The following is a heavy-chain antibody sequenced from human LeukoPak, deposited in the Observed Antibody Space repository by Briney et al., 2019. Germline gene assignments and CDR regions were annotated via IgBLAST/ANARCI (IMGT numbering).Heavy chain of an antibody. CDR1: GGTFSSYA. J-gene: IGHJ6*02. CDR2: IIPILGIA. D-gene: IGHD2-15*01. CDR3: ARELSPVVVVAATASIYYYYGMDV. V-gene: IGHV1-69*04. Sequence: ASVKVSCKASGGTFSSYAISWVRQAPGQGLEWMGRIIPILGIANYAQKFKGRVTITADKSTSTAYMELSSLRSEDTAVYYCARELSPVVVVAATASIYYYYGMDVWGQGTTVTVSS.